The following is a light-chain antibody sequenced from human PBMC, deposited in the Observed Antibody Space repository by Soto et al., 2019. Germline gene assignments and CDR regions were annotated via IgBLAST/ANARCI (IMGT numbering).Light chain of an antibody. CDR3: QQDSSWPLT. CDR1: QSVSSN. Sequence: EILLTQSTATLSVSPGERATLSCRGSQSVSSNLAWYQQKPGQAPRLLIYGASIRATGVPATFSGSGSGTEFTLSISSLQSEHLGVYYCQQDSSWPLTFGGGTKVDIK. V-gene: IGKV3-15*01. J-gene: IGKJ4*01. CDR2: GAS.